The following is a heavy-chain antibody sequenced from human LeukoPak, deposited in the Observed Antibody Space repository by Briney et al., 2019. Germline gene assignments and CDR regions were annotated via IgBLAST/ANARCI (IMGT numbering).Heavy chain of an antibody. D-gene: IGHD6-13*01. CDR3: AKDYGPKQLVFFDS. Sequence: PGGSLRLSCAASGCTFSSYALSWVRQAPGKGLEWVSGISENGGTTFYADSVKGRFTITRDNSKNTLYVQMNSLRGEDTAVYYCAKDYGPKQLVFFDSWGQGTLVTVSS. CDR1: GCTFSSYA. V-gene: IGHV3-23*01. CDR2: ISENGGTT. J-gene: IGHJ4*02.